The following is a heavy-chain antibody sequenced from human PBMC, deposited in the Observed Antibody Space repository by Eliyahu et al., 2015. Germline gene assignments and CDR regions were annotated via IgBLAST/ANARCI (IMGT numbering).Heavy chain of an antibody. V-gene: IGHV4-34*01. J-gene: IGHJ4*02. CDR1: SGSFSGXW. Sequence: QVQLQQWGAGLLKPSETLSXXCAIYSGSFSGXWWSWVRQXPGMGLEWIGEIHHSRNPNYNTPFKSRATISLDTSKNQFSLKLSSVTAADTAVFYCARGLETGELDSWGQGTLVTVSS. CDR2: IHHSRNP. D-gene: IGHD1-1*01. CDR3: ARGLETGELDS.